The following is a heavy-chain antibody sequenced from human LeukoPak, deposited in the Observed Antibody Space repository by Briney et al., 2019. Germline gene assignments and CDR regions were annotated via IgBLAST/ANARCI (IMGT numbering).Heavy chain of an antibody. D-gene: IGHD6-19*01. CDR1: GFTFSSYW. CDR3: GTVGYSSGWYRGDAFDI. Sequence: GGSLRLSCAASGFTFSSYWMSWVRQAPGKGLEWVANIKQDGSEKYYVDSVKGRFTISRDNAKNSLYLQMNRLRAEDTAVDYCGTVGYSSGWYRGDAFDIWGQGTMVTVSS. V-gene: IGHV3-7*01. CDR2: IKQDGSEK. J-gene: IGHJ3*02.